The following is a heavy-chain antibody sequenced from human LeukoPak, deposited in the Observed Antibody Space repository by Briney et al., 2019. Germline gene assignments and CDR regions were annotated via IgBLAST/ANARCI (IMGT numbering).Heavy chain of an antibody. J-gene: IGHJ4*02. CDR3: ARGTHCSGGSCYSYDY. CDR2: IYYSGST. V-gene: IGHV4-61*01. Sequence: SETLSLTCTVSGGSISSSSYYWSWIRQPPGKGLEWIGYIYYSGSTSYNPSLKSRVTISVDTSKNQFSLKLSSVTAAGTAVYYCARGTHCSGGSCYSYDYWGQGTLVTASS. CDR1: GGSISSSSYY. D-gene: IGHD2-15*01.